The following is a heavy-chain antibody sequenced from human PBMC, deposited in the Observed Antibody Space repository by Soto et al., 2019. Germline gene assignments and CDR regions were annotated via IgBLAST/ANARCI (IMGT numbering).Heavy chain of an antibody. CDR3: AKDRKPVLDFWSGYYHLGMDV. J-gene: IGHJ6*02. Sequence: PGGSLRLSCAAPGFTFSSYGMHWVRQAPGKGLEWVAVISYDGSNKYYADSVKGRFTISRDNSKNTLYLQMNSLRAEDTAVYYCAKDRKPVLDFWSGYYHLGMDVWGQGTTVTVSS. CDR2: ISYDGSNK. V-gene: IGHV3-30*18. D-gene: IGHD3-3*01. CDR1: GFTFSSYG.